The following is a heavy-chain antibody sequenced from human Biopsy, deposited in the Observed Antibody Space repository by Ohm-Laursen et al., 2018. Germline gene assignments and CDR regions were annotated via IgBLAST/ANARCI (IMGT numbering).Heavy chain of an antibody. CDR2: IYNTGDT. D-gene: IGHD6-25*01. CDR3: ARRSAANWYFNL. CDR1: RDSITSYS. Sequence: GTLSLTCTVSRDSITSYSWSWLRQPPGKGLEPIGYIYNTGDTTYNPSLQSRFTISLDTSNNQLSLRLRSVTAADAAVYYCARRSAANWYFNLWGRGTLVTVSS. J-gene: IGHJ2*01. V-gene: IGHV4-59*08.